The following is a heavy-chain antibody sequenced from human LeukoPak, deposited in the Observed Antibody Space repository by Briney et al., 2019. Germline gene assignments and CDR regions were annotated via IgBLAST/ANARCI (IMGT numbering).Heavy chain of an antibody. D-gene: IGHD1-26*01. Sequence: ASVKVSCKASGYTFTSYGISWVRQAPGQGLEWMGWISAYNGNTNYAQKLQGRVTMTTDTSTSTAYMELRSLRSEDTAVYYCAADAPPPSGRWHDAFDIWGQGTMVTVSS. CDR3: AADAPPPSGRWHDAFDI. J-gene: IGHJ3*02. V-gene: IGHV1-18*04. CDR1: GYTFTSYG. CDR2: ISAYNGNT.